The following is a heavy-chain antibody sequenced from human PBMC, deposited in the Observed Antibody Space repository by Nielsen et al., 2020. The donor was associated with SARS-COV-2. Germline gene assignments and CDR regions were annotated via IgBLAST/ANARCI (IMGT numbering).Heavy chain of an antibody. J-gene: IGHJ3*02. D-gene: IGHD4-17*01. V-gene: IGHV1-69*13. CDR1: GGTFSSYA. Sequence: SVKVSCKASGGTFSSYAISWVRQAPGQGLEWMGGIIPIFGTANYAQKFQGRVTITADESTSTAYMELSRLRSDDTAVYYCARDSTGRALNDAFDIWGQGTMVTVSS. CDR3: ARDSTGRALNDAFDI. CDR2: IIPIFGTA.